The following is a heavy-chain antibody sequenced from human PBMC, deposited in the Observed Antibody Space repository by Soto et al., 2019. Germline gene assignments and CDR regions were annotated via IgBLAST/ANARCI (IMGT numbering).Heavy chain of an antibody. V-gene: IGHV1-69*01. CDR3: ARTYYQWEALHYFEF. CDR2: IIPIFGTT. J-gene: IGHJ4*02. CDR1: GGTFSRYG. Sequence: QVQLVQSGAEVKKPGSSVKVSCTASGGTFSRYGFTWVRQAPGQGFQWMGGIIPIFGTTHYEQNFQGRLSITADEYTSTVYMELSSLRSDDTAIYFCARTYYQWEALHYFEFGGQGTLVTVSS. D-gene: IGHD1-26*01.